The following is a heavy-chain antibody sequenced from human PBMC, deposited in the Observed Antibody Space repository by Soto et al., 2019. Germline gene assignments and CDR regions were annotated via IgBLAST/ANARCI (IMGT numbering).Heavy chain of an antibody. CDR1: GFKFRDYW. J-gene: IGHJ4*02. D-gene: IGHD3-16*02. CDR2: IKHDTSAA. CDR3: ARDGLLFSGPYRPSRFDY. Sequence: PGGSLRLSCAASGFKFRDYWMSWVRQAPGKGLEWVGNIKHDTSAAHYADSVKGRFTITRDNIKNFVFLQMNGLRADDSASYYCARDGLLFSGPYRPSRFDYWGLGTQVTVSS. V-gene: IGHV3-7*03.